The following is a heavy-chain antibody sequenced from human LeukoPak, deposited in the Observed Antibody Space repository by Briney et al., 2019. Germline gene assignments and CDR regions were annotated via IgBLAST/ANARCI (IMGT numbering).Heavy chain of an antibody. CDR1: GSTFSSYG. D-gene: IGHD3-10*01. Sequence: GGSLRLSCAASGSTFSSYGMHWVRLTPGKGLEWVANIKHDGSEKYYVDSVKGRFTISRDNAKNSVYLQMNSLRPEDTAVYYCARYYGSGNFDYWGQGTLVTVSS. V-gene: IGHV3-7*04. CDR2: IKHDGSEK. J-gene: IGHJ4*02. CDR3: ARYYGSGNFDY.